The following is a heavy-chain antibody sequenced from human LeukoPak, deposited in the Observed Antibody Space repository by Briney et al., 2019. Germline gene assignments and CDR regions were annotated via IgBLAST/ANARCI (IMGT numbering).Heavy chain of an antibody. Sequence: GGSLRLSCAASGFTFSSYGMHWVRQAPGKGLEWVSAISGSGGSTYYADSVKGRFTISRDNSKNTLYLQMNSLRAEDTAVYYCAKDKLRTLFDYWGQGPLVTVSS. CDR3: AKDKLRTLFDY. CDR1: GFTFSSYG. V-gene: IGHV3-23*01. J-gene: IGHJ4*02. CDR2: ISGSGGST. D-gene: IGHD1-14*01.